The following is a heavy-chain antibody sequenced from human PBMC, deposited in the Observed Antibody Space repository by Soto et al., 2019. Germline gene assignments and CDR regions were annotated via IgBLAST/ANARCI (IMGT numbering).Heavy chain of an antibody. CDR2: IYYSGST. CDR3: ARDIWSRYYDILTGFDP. CDR1: GGSVSSGSYY. V-gene: IGHV4-61*01. J-gene: IGHJ5*02. D-gene: IGHD3-9*01. Sequence: KPSETLSLTCTVSGGSVSSGSYYWSWIRQPPGKGLEWIGYIYYSGSTNYNPSLKSRVTISVDTSKNQFSLKLSSVTAADTAVYYCARDIWSRYYDILTGFDPWGQGTLVTVSS.